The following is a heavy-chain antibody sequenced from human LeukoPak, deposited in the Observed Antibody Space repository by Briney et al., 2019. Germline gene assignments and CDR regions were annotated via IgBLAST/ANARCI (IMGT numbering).Heavy chain of an antibody. CDR1: GGSISRYY. V-gene: IGHV4-59*01. CDR3: ALISYYYYGMDV. D-gene: IGHD3-16*01. CDR2: IYYSGST. Sequence: SETLSLTCTVSGGSISRYYWSWIRLPPGEGLEWIGYIYYSGSTNYNPSLKSRVTISVDTSKNQFSLKLSSVTAADTAVYYCALISYYYYGMDVWGQGTTVTVSS. J-gene: IGHJ6*02.